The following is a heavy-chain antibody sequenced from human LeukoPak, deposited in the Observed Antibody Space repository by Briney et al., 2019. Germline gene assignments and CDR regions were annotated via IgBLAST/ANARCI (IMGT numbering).Heavy chain of an antibody. CDR2: ISYDGSNK. CDR3: AKASSTVVTDY. D-gene: IGHD4-23*01. J-gene: IGHJ4*02. Sequence: GGSLRLSCAASGFTFSSYGMHWVRQAPGKGLEWVAVISYDGSNKYYADSVKGRFTISRDNSKNTLYLQMNSLRAEDTAVYYCAKASSTVVTDYWGQGTLVTVSS. V-gene: IGHV3-30*18. CDR1: GFTFSSYG.